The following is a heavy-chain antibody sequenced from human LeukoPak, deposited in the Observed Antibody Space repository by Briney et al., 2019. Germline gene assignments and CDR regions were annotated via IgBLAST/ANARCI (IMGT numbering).Heavy chain of an antibody. V-gene: IGHV4-34*01. CDR1: GGSFSGYY. D-gene: IGHD4-11*01. CDR2: INHSGST. Sequence: SETLSLTCAVYGGSFSGYYWSWIRQPPGKGLEWIGEINHSGSTNYNPSLKSRVTISVDTSKNQFSLKLSSVTAADAAVYYCARGDYSRFDYWGQGTLVTVSS. CDR3: ARGDYSRFDY. J-gene: IGHJ4*02.